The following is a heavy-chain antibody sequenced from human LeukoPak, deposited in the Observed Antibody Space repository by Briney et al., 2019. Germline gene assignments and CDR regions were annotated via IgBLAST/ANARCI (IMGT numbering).Heavy chain of an antibody. CDR1: GGSISSYY. CDR2: IYYSGST. CDR3: ARTTVTTRYYYYMDV. Sequence: TPSETLSLTCTVSGGSISSYYWSWLRQPPGKGLEWIGYIYYSGSTNYNPSLKSRVTISVDTSKNQFSLKLSSVTAADTAVYYCARTTVTTRYYYYMDVWGKGTTVTVSS. J-gene: IGHJ6*03. V-gene: IGHV4-59*01. D-gene: IGHD4-17*01.